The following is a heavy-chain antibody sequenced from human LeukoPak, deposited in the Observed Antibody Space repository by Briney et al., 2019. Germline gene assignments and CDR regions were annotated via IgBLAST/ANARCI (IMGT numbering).Heavy chain of an antibody. Sequence: ASVNVFCKASGYTSTSYYMHWVRQAPGQGLEWMGIINPSGGSTSHAQKFQGRVTMTRDTSTSTVYMELSSLRSEDTAVYYCARGAPQLWLNYWGQGTLVTVSS. J-gene: IGHJ4*02. CDR3: ARGAPQLWLNY. CDR1: GYTSTSYY. V-gene: IGHV1-46*01. D-gene: IGHD5-18*01. CDR2: INPSGGST.